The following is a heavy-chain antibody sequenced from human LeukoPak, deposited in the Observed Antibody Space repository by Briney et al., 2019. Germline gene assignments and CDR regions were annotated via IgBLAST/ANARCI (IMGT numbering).Heavy chain of an antibody. CDR3: ARDLQFYYDSSGYYYPSHYFDY. CDR1: GFTFSSND. CDR2: ISNSGSTR. D-gene: IGHD3-22*01. V-gene: IGHV3-48*03. J-gene: IGHJ4*02. Sequence: PGGSLRLSCEASGFTFSSNDMNWVRQAPGKGLEWVSYISNSGSTRYYADSVKGRFTISRDNAKNSLYLQMNSLRAEDTAVYYCARDLQFYYDSSGYYYPSHYFDYWGQGTLVTVSS.